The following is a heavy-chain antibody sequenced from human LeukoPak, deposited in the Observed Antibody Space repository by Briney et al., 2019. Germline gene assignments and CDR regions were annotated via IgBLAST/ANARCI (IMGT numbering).Heavy chain of an antibody. D-gene: IGHD3-3*01. J-gene: IGHJ4*02. V-gene: IGHV3-21*01. Sequence: GGSLRLSCAASGITFSSYSMNWVRQAPGKGLEWVSSISSSSSYIYYADSVKGRFTISRDNAKNSLYLQMNSLRAEDTAVYYCARVGRITIFGVVIPNDYWGQGTLVTVSS. CDR1: GITFSSYS. CDR2: ISSSSSYI. CDR3: ARVGRITIFGVVIPNDY.